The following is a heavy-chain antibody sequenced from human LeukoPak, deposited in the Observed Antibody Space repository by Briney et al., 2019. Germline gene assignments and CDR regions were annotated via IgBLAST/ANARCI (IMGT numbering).Heavy chain of an antibody. J-gene: IGHJ3*02. V-gene: IGHV4-4*02. CDR3: ARVVVVVAATRSDAFDI. Sequence: PSETLSLTCAVSGGSISSSNWWSWARQPPGKGLEWIGEIYHSGSTNYNPSLKSRVTISVDKSKNQFSLKLSSVTAADTAVYYCARVVVVVAATRSDAFDIWGQGTMVTVSS. CDR1: GGSISSSNW. D-gene: IGHD2-15*01. CDR2: IYHSGST.